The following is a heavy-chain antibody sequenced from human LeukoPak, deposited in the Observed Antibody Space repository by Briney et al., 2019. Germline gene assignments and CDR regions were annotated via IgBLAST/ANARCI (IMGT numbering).Heavy chain of an antibody. V-gene: IGHV3-53*01. CDR3: ASYGSGESYGMDV. D-gene: IGHD3-10*01. CDR1: GFTVSSNY. CDR2: IYSGGST. J-gene: IGHJ6*02. Sequence: GGSLRLSCAASGFTVSSNYMSWVRQAPGKGLEGVSVIYSGGSTYYADSVKGRFTIARDNSKNTLYLQMNSLRAADTAVYYCASYGSGESYGMDVWGQGTTVTVSS.